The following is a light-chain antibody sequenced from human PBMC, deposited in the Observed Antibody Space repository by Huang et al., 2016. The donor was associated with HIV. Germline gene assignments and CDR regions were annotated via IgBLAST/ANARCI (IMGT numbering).Light chain of an antibody. CDR3: QQYNNWPPLIT. V-gene: IGKV3-15*01. CDR2: GAS. CDR1: QSVSSN. Sequence: EIVMTQSPATLSVSPGERATLSCRASQSVSSNLAWDQQKPGQAPRRLIYGASTGATGSPASFSGSGSGTECTLTISSLQSEDFAVYYCQQYNNWPPLITFGQGTRLEIK. J-gene: IGKJ5*01.